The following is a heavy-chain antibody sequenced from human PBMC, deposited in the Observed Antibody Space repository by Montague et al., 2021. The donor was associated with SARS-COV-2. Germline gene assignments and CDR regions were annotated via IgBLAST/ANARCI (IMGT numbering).Heavy chain of an antibody. V-gene: IGHV4-59*08. J-gene: IGHJ4*02. CDR3: ARVQLWFDY. Sequence: SETLSLTCTVSGDSISSYYWSWIRQSPGKGLEWIGYIFYSGSTNYNTSLKSRVTISVDTSKNQFSLKLGSVTAADTAEYYCARVQLWFDYWGQGTLVTVSS. CDR2: IFYSGST. D-gene: IGHD1-1*01. CDR1: GDSISSYY.